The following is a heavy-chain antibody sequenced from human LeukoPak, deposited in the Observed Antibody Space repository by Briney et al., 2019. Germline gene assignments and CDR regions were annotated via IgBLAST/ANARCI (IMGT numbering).Heavy chain of an antibody. J-gene: IGHJ4*02. Sequence: GESLKISCKGSGYSFTSYWIGWVRQMPGKGLEWMGIIYPGDSDTRYSPSFQGQVTISADKSISTAYLQWSSLKASDTAMYYCARLRLKGYYYGSGEFYWGQGTLVTVSS. CDR3: ARLRLKGYYYGSGEFY. CDR1: GYSFTSYW. CDR2: IYPGDSDT. V-gene: IGHV5-51*01. D-gene: IGHD3-10*01.